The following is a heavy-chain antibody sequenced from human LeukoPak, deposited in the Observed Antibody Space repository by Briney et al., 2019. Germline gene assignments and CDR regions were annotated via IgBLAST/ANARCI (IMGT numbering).Heavy chain of an antibody. V-gene: IGHV1-8*01. Sequence: ASVKVSCKASGYTFTSYDINWVRQATGQGLEWMGWMNPNSGNTGYVEKFQGRVNMTRDASISTAYMELSSPRSEDTAVYYCARGFTSGWYANWFDPWGQGTLVTVSS. CDR1: GYTFTSYD. CDR2: MNPNSGNT. D-gene: IGHD6-19*01. CDR3: ARGFTSGWYANWFDP. J-gene: IGHJ5*02.